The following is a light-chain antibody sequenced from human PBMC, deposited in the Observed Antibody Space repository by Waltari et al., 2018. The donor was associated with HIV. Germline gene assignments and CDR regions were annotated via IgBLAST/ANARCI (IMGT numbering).Light chain of an antibody. CDR1: SSNIGSTY. V-gene: IGLV1-47*01. CDR2: RND. J-gene: IGLJ1*01. CDR3: AAWDDSLSGYV. Sequence: QSVLTQPPSASGTPGQRVTISCSGGSSNIGSTYVFWYQLLPGTAPKLLVYRNDQLPSGVPDRLSGSKSGTSASLAISGLRSEDEADYYCAAWDDSLSGYVFGTGTKVTVL.